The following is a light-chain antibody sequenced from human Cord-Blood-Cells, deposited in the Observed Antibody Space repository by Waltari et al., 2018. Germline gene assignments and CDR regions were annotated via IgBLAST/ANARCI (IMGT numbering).Light chain of an antibody. CDR1: SSDVGGYNY. CDR3: SSYTSSSTYV. Sequence: QSALTQPASVSGSPGQSITIACTGTSSDVGGYNYVPWYQPHPCKAPKRMSYGFSNRPSGVSNPFSGSKSGNTASLTISWLQAEDEAYYYCSSYTSSSTYVFGTGTKVTVL. J-gene: IGLJ1*01. V-gene: IGLV2-14*01. CDR2: GFS.